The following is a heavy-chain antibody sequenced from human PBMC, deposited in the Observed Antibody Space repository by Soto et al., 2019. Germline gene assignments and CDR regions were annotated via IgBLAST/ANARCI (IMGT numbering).Heavy chain of an antibody. CDR1: RFSLTTSGVG. J-gene: IGHJ4*02. Sequence: QITLNESGPTQVKPRQTLTLTCTFSRFSLTTSGVGVGWIRQSPGKAPEWLALIYWDDDKRYSPSLKSRLTITKDISKNQVVLTMADLDPADTATYYCAHRVLRTVFGLVTTTAIYFDFWGQGTPVAVSS. CDR2: IYWDDDK. D-gene: IGHD3-3*01. V-gene: IGHV2-5*02. CDR3: AHRVLRTVFGLVTTTAIYFDF.